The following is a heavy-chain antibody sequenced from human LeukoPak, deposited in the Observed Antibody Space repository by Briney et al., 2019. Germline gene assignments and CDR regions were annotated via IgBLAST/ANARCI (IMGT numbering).Heavy chain of an antibody. Sequence: SETLSLTCSVSGGSISSSSSYWGWIRQPPGKGLEWIGSIYYSGSSFDNPAFKSRVTISVDTSKNQFSLKLSSVTAADTAVYYCARHRSGWLQSSFDYWGQGTLVTVSS. CDR3: ARHRSGWLQSSFDY. CDR1: GGSISSSSSY. J-gene: IGHJ4*02. V-gene: IGHV4-39*01. CDR2: IYYSGSS. D-gene: IGHD5-24*01.